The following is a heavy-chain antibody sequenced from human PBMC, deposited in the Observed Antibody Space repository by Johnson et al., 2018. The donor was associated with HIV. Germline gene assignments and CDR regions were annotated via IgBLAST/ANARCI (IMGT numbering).Heavy chain of an antibody. Sequence: VQLVESGGGVVQPGGSLRLSCAASGFTFSSYGMHWVRPAPGKGLEWVSGIGWNSGNIVYADSVKGRFTISRDNAKNSLYLQMNSLRAEDTALYYCVLFSSIAAEGAFDIWGQGTMVTVSS. CDR2: IGWNSGNI. CDR3: VLFSSIAAEGAFDI. D-gene: IGHD6-6*01. V-gene: IGHV3-9*01. J-gene: IGHJ3*02. CDR1: GFTFSSYG.